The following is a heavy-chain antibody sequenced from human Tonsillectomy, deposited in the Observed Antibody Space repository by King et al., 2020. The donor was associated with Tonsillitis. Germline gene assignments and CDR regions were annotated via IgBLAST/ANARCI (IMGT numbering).Heavy chain of an antibody. Sequence: QLVQSGAEVKKPGASVKVSCKASGYTFTSYYKHWVRQAPGQGLEWMGIINPSGGSTSYAQKFQGRVTMTRDTSTSTVYMELSSLRSEDTAVYYCARSPLGDDFWSGYYTLWGQGTLVTVSS. V-gene: IGHV1-46*01. J-gene: IGHJ4*02. D-gene: IGHD3-3*01. CDR2: INPSGGST. CDR1: GYTFTSYY. CDR3: ARSPLGDDFWSGYYTL.